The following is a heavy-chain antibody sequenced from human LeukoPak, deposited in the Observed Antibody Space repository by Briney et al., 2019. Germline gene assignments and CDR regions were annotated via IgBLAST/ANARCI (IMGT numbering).Heavy chain of an antibody. J-gene: IGHJ4*02. Sequence: GGSLRLSCAASGFTFSAYNMIWVRQAPGKGLEWLSYISGSSSAIYYADSVKGRFTISRDNSKNTLYLQMNSLRAEDTAVYYCAKGEWLDHFDYWGQGTLVTVSS. CDR3: AKGEWLDHFDY. D-gene: IGHD6-19*01. V-gene: IGHV3-23*01. CDR2: ISGSSSAI. CDR1: GFTFSAYN.